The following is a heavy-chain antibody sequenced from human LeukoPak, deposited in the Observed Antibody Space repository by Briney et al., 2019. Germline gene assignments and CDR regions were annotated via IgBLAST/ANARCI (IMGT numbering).Heavy chain of an antibody. CDR3: ARDPIDTIAVAGILDY. CDR1: GLSVSSNF. CDR2: IYGGGST. J-gene: IGHJ4*02. V-gene: IGHV3-53*01. Sequence: GGSLRLSCAATGLSVSSNFMSWVRQAPGKGLEWVSVIYGGGSTYYADSVKGRFTISRDNSKNTLYLQMNSLRAEDTAVYYCARDPIDTIAVAGILDYWGQGTLVTVSS. D-gene: IGHD6-19*01.